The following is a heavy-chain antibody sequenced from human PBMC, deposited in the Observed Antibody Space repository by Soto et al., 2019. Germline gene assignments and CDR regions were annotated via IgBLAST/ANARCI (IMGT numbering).Heavy chain of an antibody. CDR1: GYTFTGYY. CDR3: ARGQGFWSGYPGYP. D-gene: IGHD3-3*01. Sequence: ASVKVSCKASGYTFTGYYMHWVRQAPGQGLEWMGWINPNSGGTNYAQKFQGWVTMTRDTSISTAYMELSRLRSDDTAVYYCARGQGFWSGYPGYPWGQGTLVTVSS. V-gene: IGHV1-2*04. J-gene: IGHJ5*02. CDR2: INPNSGGT.